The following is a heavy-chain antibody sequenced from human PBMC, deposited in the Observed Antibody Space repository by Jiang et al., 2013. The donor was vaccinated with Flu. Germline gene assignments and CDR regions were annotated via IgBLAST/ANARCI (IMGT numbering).Heavy chain of an antibody. CDR1: GDSVYSGSYY. J-gene: IGHJ6*02. Sequence: GSGLVKPSETLSLTCIVSGDSVYSGSYYWSWIRQAPGRGLEWIGHMYFTGRVKYNPSLKSRITISLDTSKNQFSLKVNSVTAADTAVYYCARGGAIWSGYYLTKYYYGLDVWGQGTTVTVS. CDR2: MYFTGRV. D-gene: IGHD3-3*01. CDR3: ARGGAIWSGYYLTKYYYGLDV. V-gene: IGHV4-61*01.